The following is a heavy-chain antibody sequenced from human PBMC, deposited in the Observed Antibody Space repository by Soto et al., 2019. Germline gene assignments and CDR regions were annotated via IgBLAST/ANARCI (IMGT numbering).Heavy chain of an antibody. CDR2: IYYSGST. J-gene: IGHJ4*02. CDR1: GGSISSYY. V-gene: IGHV4-59*12. Sequence: SETLSLTCTVSGGSISSYYWSWIRQPPGKGLEWIGYIYYSGSTNYNPSLKSRVTISVDTSKNQFSLKLSSVTAADTAVYYCARGPGHPTGWYNSGSYFDYWGQGTLVTVSS. D-gene: IGHD6-19*01. CDR3: ARGPGHPTGWYNSGSYFDY.